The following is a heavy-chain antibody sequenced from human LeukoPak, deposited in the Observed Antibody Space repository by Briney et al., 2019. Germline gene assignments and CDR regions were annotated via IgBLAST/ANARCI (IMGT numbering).Heavy chain of an antibody. CDR3: ARRYCSSTSCYWGGYYYMDV. J-gene: IGHJ6*03. D-gene: IGHD2-2*01. Sequence: GGSLRLSCAASGFTLSSYWMSWVRQAPGKGLEWVANIKQDGSEKHYVDSVKGRFTISRDNAKNSLYLQMNSLRAEDTAVYYCARRYCSSTSCYWGGYYYMDVWGKGTTVTVSS. V-gene: IGHV3-7*01. CDR2: IKQDGSEK. CDR1: GFTLSSYW.